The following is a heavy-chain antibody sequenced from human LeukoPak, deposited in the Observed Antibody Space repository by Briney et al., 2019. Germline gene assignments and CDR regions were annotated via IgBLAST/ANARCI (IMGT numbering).Heavy chain of an antibody. V-gene: IGHV4-39*01. D-gene: IGHD1-26*01. CDR3: ARLIVGATNWFDP. Sequence: SETLSLTCTVSGGSISSSSYYWGWIRQPPGKGLEWIGSIYYSGSTYYNPSLKSRVTISVDTSKNQFSLKLSSVTAADTAVYYCARLIVGATNWFDPWGQGTLDTVSS. J-gene: IGHJ5*02. CDR1: GGSISSSSYY. CDR2: IYYSGST.